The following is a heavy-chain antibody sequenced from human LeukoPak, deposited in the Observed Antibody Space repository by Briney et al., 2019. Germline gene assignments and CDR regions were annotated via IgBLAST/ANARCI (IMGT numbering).Heavy chain of an antibody. Sequence: PGGSLRLSCAASGFTVSSNYMSWVRQAPGKGLEWVSAISGSGGSTYYADSVKGRFTISRDNSKNTLYLQMNSLRAEDTAVYYCAKDTGDRGVDYWGQGTLVTVSS. CDR1: GFTVSSNY. CDR2: ISGSGGST. CDR3: AKDTGDRGVDY. J-gene: IGHJ4*02. D-gene: IGHD7-27*01. V-gene: IGHV3-23*01.